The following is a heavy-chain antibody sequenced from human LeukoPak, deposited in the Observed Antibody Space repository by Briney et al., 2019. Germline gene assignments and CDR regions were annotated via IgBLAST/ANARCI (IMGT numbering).Heavy chain of an antibody. V-gene: IGHV1-24*01. J-gene: IGHJ4*02. CDR3: ATRYYYDSSGYYSGFDY. CDR2: FDPEDGET. CDR1: GYTLTELS. Sequence: ASVKVSCKVSGYTLTELSMHWVRQAPRKGLEWMGGFDPEDGETIYAQKFQGRVTMTEDTSTDTAYMELSSLRSEDTAVYYCATRYYYDSSGYYSGFDYWGQGTLVTVSS. D-gene: IGHD3-22*01.